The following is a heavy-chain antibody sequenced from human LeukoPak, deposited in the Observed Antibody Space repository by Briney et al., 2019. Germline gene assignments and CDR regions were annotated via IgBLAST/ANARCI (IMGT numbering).Heavy chain of an antibody. CDR3: AKTYYDILTGYGGPYYMDV. CDR1: GGSISSYY. V-gene: IGHV4-59*01. J-gene: IGHJ6*03. D-gene: IGHD3-9*01. Sequence: SETLSLTCTVSGGSISSYYWSWIRQPPGKGLEWIGYIYYSGSTNYDPSLKSRVTISVDTSKNQFSLKLSSVTAADTAVYYCAKTYYDILTGYGGPYYMDVWGKGTTVTVSS. CDR2: IYYSGST.